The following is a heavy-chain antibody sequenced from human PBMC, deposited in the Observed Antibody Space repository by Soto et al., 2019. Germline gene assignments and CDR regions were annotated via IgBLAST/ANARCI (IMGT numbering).Heavy chain of an antibody. CDR1: GFTFSTNS. Sequence: GGSLRLSCAASGFTFSTNSLHWVRQAPGKGLEWISYISSTGRNKYYADSVKGRFTISRDNGKNSLYLEMNSLRDEDTAVYYCARLWADSSGYFINGFDYWGQGTLVTVSS. D-gene: IGHD3-22*01. CDR3: ARLWADSSGYFINGFDY. CDR2: ISSTGRNK. V-gene: IGHV3-48*02. J-gene: IGHJ4*02.